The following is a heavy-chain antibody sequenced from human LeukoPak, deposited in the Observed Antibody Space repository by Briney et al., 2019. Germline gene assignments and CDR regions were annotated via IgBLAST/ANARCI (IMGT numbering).Heavy chain of an antibody. CDR1: GYTFSGYY. CDR2: INPNSGDT. D-gene: IGHD2-2*01. J-gene: IGHJ3*02. CDR3: ARWAVGRSSTNCYRYVQAAGGDDAFDI. V-gene: IGHV1-2*02. Sequence: GASVKVSCKASGYTFSGYYMHWVRQAPGQGLEWMGWINPNSGDTNYAQKFQGRVTMTRDTSISTAYMELSSLRSDDTAVYYCARWAVGRSSTNCYRYVQAAGGDDAFDIWGQGTMVTVSS.